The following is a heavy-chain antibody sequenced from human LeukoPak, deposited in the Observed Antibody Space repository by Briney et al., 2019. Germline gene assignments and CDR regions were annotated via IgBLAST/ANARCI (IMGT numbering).Heavy chain of an antibody. CDR2: VDHTGST. CDR1: DDSITMYY. D-gene: IGHD1-1*01. J-gene: IGHJ6*03. Sequence: SETLSLTCSVSDDSITMYYWTWIRQPPGKGLEWIGYVDHTGSTNFNPSLNGRVSISRDTTKNLFSLRLRSVTAADTAVYFWARGRVSSSTWYSTYYYYFYMDVWGKGTTVTVSS. CDR3: ARGRVSSSTWYSTYYYYFYMDV. V-gene: IGHV4-59*01.